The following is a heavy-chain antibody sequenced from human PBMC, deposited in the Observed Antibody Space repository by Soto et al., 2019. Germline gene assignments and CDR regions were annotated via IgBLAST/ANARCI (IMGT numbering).Heavy chain of an antibody. Sequence: SGPTLVNPTQTLTLTCTFSGFTLTTSGVGVAWIRQPPGKALEWLALIYWDDDKRYSPSLKSRLTITKDTSKDQVVLTVTNMDPVDTATYYCAHSRFVFWSSPWLFGSSWGQGTLVTLSS. CDR1: GFTLTTSGVG. CDR2: IYWDDDK. D-gene: IGHD3-3*01. CDR3: AHSRFVFWSSPWLFGSS. J-gene: IGHJ5*02. V-gene: IGHV2-5*02.